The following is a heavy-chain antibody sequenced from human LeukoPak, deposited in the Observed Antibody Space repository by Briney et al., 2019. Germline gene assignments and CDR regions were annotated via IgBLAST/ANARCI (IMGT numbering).Heavy chain of an antibody. Sequence: SVKVSCKASGGTFSSYAISWVRQAPGQGLEWVGRIIPIFGTANYAQKFQGRVTITTDESTSTAYMELSSLRSEDTAVYYCARSPSSSGWYADYWGQGTLVTVSS. CDR3: ARSPSSSGWYADY. CDR2: IIPIFGTA. J-gene: IGHJ4*02. V-gene: IGHV1-69*05. CDR1: GGTFSSYA. D-gene: IGHD6-19*01.